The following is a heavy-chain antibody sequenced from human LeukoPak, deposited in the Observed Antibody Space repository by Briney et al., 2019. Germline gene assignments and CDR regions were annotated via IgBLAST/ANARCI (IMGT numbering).Heavy chain of an antibody. CDR3: ASLVATGYYFDY. CDR2: IYYSGST. CDR1: GGSISSSSYY. J-gene: IGHJ4*02. V-gene: IGHV4-39*07. D-gene: IGHD5-12*01. Sequence: SETLSLTCTVSGGSISSSSYYWGWIRQPPGKGLEWIGSIYYSGSTYHNPSLKSRVTISVDTSKNQFSLKLSSVTAADTAVYYCASLVATGYYFDYWGQGTLVTVSS.